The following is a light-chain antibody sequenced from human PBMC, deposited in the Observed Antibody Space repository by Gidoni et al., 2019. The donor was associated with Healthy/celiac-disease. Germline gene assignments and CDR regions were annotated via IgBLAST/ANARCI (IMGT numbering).Light chain of an antibody. CDR3: CSYAGSSTPYV. CDR2: EGS. J-gene: IGLJ1*01. CDR1: SSYVGSYNL. Sequence: SALTQPSSVSGSPGPSITISCTGTSSYVGSYNLVSWYQQHPGKAPKRMIYEGSKRPSGVSNRFSGSKSGNTASLTIAGLQAEDEADYYCCSYAGSSTPYVFGTGTKVTVL. V-gene: IGLV2-23*01.